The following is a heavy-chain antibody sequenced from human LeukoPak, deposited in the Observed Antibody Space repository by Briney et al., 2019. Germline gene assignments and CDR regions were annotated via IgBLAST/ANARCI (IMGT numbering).Heavy chain of an antibody. Sequence: GGSLRLSCAASGFTFSSYWMHWVRQAPGKGLVWVSRINSDGSSTSYADSVKGRFTISRDNAKNTLYLQMNSLRAEDTAVYYCARGNYAEAPNEIYYYYYYGMDVWGQGTTVTVSS. CDR2: INSDGSST. V-gene: IGHV3-74*01. CDR3: ARGNYAEAPNEIYYYYYYGMDV. J-gene: IGHJ6*02. D-gene: IGHD4-17*01. CDR1: GFTFSSYW.